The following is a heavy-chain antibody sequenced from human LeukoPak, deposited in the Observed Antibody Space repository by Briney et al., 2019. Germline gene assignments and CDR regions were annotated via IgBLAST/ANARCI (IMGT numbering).Heavy chain of an antibody. V-gene: IGHV4-59*08. CDR1: GGSISSYH. J-gene: IGHJ4*02. Sequence: SETLSLTCTVSGGSISSYHWSWIRQPPGKGLEWIGYIYYSGSTNYNPSLKSRVTISVDTSKNQFSLKLSSVTAADTAVYYCAGSKRGYFDYWGQGTLVTVSS. D-gene: IGHD4-11*01. CDR2: IYYSGST. CDR3: AGSKRGYFDY.